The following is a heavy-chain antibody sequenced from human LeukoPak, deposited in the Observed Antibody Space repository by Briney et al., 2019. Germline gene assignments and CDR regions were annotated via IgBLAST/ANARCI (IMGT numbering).Heavy chain of an antibody. J-gene: IGHJ4*02. V-gene: IGHV3-23*01. CDR1: GFTFSSYA. Sequence: SGVSLRLSCAASGFTFSSYAMSWVRQAPGKGLEWVSAISGSGGNTYYADSVKGRFTISRDNSKNTLYLQMNSLRAEDTAVYYCAKDQKPGQIDYWGQGTLVTVSS. CDR3: AKDQKPGQIDY. CDR2: ISGSGGNT.